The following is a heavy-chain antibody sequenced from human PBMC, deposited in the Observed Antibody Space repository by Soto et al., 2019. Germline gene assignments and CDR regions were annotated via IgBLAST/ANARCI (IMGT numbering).Heavy chain of an antibody. J-gene: IGHJ4*02. V-gene: IGHV3-9*01. Sequence: EVQLVESGGGLVQPGRSLRLSCAASGFTFDDYAMHWVRQAPGKGLEWVSYITWNSGYIGYADSVKGRFTISRDNANNSLYLQMNSLKPEDTAFYYCAKALYGSSSSPIDYWGQGTRVTVSS. CDR1: GFTFDDYA. D-gene: IGHD6-13*01. CDR3: AKALYGSSSSPIDY. CDR2: ITWNSGYI.